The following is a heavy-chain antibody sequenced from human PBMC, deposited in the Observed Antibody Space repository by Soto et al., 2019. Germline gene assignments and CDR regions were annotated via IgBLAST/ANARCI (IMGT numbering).Heavy chain of an antibody. D-gene: IGHD3-22*01. J-gene: IGHJ4*02. CDR3: ARAHGPYYDSSYYGLARNYFDY. V-gene: IGHV3-30-3*01. CDR1: GFTFSSHA. CDR2: ISFDGTNK. Sequence: GGSLRLSCAATGFTFSSHAMNWVRQAPGKGLEWVSVISFDGTNKYYAESVRGRYSISRDNSKKVLYLDMNSLRPDDAAIYYCARAHGPYYDSSYYGLARNYFDYWGQGALVTVSS.